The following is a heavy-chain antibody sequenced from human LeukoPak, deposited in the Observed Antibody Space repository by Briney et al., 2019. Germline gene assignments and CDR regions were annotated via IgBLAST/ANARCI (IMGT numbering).Heavy chain of an antibody. D-gene: IGHD6-25*01. CDR3: ARVGPWKQRLLATLIYYFDY. V-gene: IGHV4-39*07. CDR2: IYYSGST. J-gene: IGHJ4*02. CDR1: GGSISSSSHY. Sequence: PSETLSLTCTVSGGSISSSSHYWGWIRQPPGKGLEWMGSIYYSGSTYYNPSLKSRVTISVDTSKNQFSLKLSSVTAADTAVYSCARVGPWKQRLLATLIYYFDYWGQGTLVTVSS.